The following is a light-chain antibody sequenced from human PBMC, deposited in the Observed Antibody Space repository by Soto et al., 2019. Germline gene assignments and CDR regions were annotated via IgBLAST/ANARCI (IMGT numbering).Light chain of an antibody. CDR2: AAS. J-gene: IGKJ3*01. Sequence: DIQMTQSPSSLSASVGDRVTITCRASQSVSIYLIWYQQKPGKAPKLLIYAASNLQSGVPSRFSGTGSATDFTLTISSLQPEDFATYYCQQSFSTVFTFGPGTKVEIK. V-gene: IGKV1-39*01. CDR3: QQSFSTVFT. CDR1: QSVSIY.